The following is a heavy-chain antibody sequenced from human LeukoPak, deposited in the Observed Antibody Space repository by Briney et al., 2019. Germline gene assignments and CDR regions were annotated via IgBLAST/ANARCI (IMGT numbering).Heavy chain of an antibody. Sequence: GGSLRLSCAASGFTFSSYEMNWVREAPGKGLEWISYISSSGSTIYYADSVKGRFTISRDNAKNSLYLQMNSLRAEDTAVYYCAGGQWLVLGDAFDIWGQGTMVTVSS. D-gene: IGHD6-19*01. V-gene: IGHV3-48*03. CDR2: ISSSGSTI. CDR1: GFTFSSYE. J-gene: IGHJ3*02. CDR3: AGGQWLVLGDAFDI.